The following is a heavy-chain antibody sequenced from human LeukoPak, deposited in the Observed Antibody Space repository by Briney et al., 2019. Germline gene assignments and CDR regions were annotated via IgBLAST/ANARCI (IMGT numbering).Heavy chain of an antibody. V-gene: IGHV4-4*09. CDR3: ARNEWLEHPTVNWFDP. Sequence: SETLSLTCTVSGGSISSYYWSWIRQPPGKGLEWIGYIYTSGSTNYNPSLKSRVTISVDTSKNQFSLKLRSVTAADTAVYYCARNEWLEHPTVNWFDPWGQGTLVTVSS. J-gene: IGHJ5*02. CDR1: GGSISSYY. CDR2: IYTSGST. D-gene: IGHD6-19*01.